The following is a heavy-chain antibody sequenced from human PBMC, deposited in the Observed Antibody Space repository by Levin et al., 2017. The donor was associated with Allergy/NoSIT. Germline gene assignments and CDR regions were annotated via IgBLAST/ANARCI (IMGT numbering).Heavy chain of an antibody. Sequence: GESLKISCAASGFTFSAYAMSWVRQAPGKGLEWVSVMSGSGVTTSYADSVKGRFTISRDNSKNTLYLQMNSLRAEDTAVYYCAKMVESTKGYFDYWGQGTLVTVSS. J-gene: IGHJ4*02. CDR1: GFTFSAYA. CDR2: MSGSGVTT. V-gene: IGHV3-23*01. D-gene: IGHD2-8*01. CDR3: AKMVESTKGYFDY.